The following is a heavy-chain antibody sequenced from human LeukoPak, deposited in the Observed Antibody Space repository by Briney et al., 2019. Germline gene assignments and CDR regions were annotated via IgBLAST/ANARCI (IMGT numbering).Heavy chain of an antibody. CDR3: TTETINWNDESPYSFDY. V-gene: IGHV3-15*01. CDR2: IKSKTDGGTT. CDR1: GFTFSNAW. D-gene: IGHD1-1*01. J-gene: IGHJ4*02. Sequence: GGSLRLSCAASGFTFSNAWMSWVRQAPGKGLEWVGRIKSKTDGGTTDYAAPVKGRFTISRDDSKNTLYLQMNSLKTEDTAVYYCTTETINWNDESPYSFDYWGQGTLVTVSS.